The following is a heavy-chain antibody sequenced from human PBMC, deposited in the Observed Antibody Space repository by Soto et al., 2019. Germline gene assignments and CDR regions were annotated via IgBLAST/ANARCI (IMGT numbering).Heavy chain of an antibody. Sequence: QLQLQESGPGLVKPSETLSLTCTVSGGSISSSSYYWGWIRQPPGKGLEWIGSIYYSGSTYYNPSLKSRVTISVDTSKNQFSLKLSSVTAADTAVYYCARTITMVRGVNWFDPWGQGTLVTVSS. V-gene: IGHV4-39*01. D-gene: IGHD3-10*01. J-gene: IGHJ5*02. CDR3: ARTITMVRGVNWFDP. CDR1: GGSISSSSYY. CDR2: IYYSGST.